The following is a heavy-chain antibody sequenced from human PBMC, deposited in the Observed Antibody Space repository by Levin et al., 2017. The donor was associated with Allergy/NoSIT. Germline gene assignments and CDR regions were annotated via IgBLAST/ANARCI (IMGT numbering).Heavy chain of an antibody. CDR2: ISTLNGNT. CDR1: GYTFDTYG. CDR3: ARDDLLLVPSGLDV. Sequence: GGSLRLSCKTSGYTFDTYGITWVRQAPGEGLKWMGWISTLNGNTFFAQNLQDRLIMTTDASTGTAFMELTSLTSADTAIYYCARDDLLLVPSGLDVWGQGTTVTVSS. J-gene: IGHJ6*02. V-gene: IGHV1-18*01. D-gene: IGHD2/OR15-2a*01.